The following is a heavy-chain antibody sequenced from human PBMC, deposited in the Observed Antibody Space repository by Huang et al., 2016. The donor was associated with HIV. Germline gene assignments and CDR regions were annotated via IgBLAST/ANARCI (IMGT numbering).Heavy chain of an antibody. CDR1: GGSFSGYY. CDR2: NNHSGRA. CDR3: ARRLDGTYYSDSSQYYALDY. J-gene: IGHJ4*02. V-gene: IGHV4-34*02. Sequence: QVQLQQWGAGLLKPSENLSLTCAVYGGSFSGYYWTWIRQPPGKGLEWIGENNHSGRAKDSPDVKSRVTIAVDTTKNQFSLRLSSVNAADTAVYFGARRLDGTYYSDSSQYYALDYWGQGTLVTVSS. D-gene: IGHD3-22*01.